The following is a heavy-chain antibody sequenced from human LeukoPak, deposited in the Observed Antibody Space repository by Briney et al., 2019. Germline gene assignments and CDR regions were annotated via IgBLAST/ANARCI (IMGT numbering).Heavy chain of an antibody. J-gene: IGHJ5*02. CDR2: ISGSGGST. CDR1: GFTFSSYA. CDR3: AKDVADIAMVTPWFDP. Sequence: GGSLRLSCAASGFTFSSYAMSWVRQAPGKGLEWVSAISGSGGSTYYADSVKGRFTISRDNSKNTLYLQMNSLRAEDTAVYYCAKDVADIAMVTPWFDPWGQGTLVTVSS. V-gene: IGHV3-23*01. D-gene: IGHD5-18*01.